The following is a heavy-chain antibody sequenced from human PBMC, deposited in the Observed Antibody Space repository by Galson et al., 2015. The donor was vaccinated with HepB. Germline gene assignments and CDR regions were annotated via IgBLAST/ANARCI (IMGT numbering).Heavy chain of an antibody. J-gene: IGHJ4*02. V-gene: IGHV3-7*01. D-gene: IGHD1-26*01. CDR1: GFTFSHSW. CDR3: ATSDDAAGNF. Sequence: SLRLSCAASGFTFSHSWMTWVRQAPGKGLEWVANINQAGSVRFYVGSVKGRFTISRDNAKNLLFLELNSLSVDDTAVYYCATSDDAAGNFWGLGTQVTVSS. CDR2: INQAGSVR.